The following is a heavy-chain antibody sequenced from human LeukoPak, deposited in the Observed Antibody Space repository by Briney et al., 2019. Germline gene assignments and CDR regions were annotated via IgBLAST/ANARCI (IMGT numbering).Heavy chain of an antibody. CDR3: ARGRLRFLEWLLSDY. J-gene: IGHJ4*02. D-gene: IGHD3-3*01. Sequence: GGSLRLSCAASGFTFSDAWISWVRQAPGKGLEWVAVISYDGSNKYYADSVKGRFTISRDNSKNTLYLQMNSLRAEDTAVYYCARGRLRFLEWLLSDYWGQGTLVTVSS. V-gene: IGHV3-30*03. CDR2: ISYDGSNK. CDR1: GFTFSDAW.